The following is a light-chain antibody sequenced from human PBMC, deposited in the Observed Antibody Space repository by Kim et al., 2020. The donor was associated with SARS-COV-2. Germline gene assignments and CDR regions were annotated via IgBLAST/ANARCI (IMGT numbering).Light chain of an antibody. CDR2: EDD. J-gene: IGLJ2*01. Sequence: NTVTISCPRSGGNIADNYVQWYQQRPDSAPTIVIYEDDQRPSGVPDRFSGSIDSSSSSASLTISGLKTEDEADYYCQSYDISNVIFGGGTQLTVL. CDR3: QSYDISNVI. CDR1: GGNIADNY. V-gene: IGLV6-57*03.